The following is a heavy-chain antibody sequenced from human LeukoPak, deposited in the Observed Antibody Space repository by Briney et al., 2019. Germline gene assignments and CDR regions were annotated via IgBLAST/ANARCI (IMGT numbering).Heavy chain of an antibody. CDR2: IIPIFGTA. Sequence: SVKVSCKASGGTFSSYAISWVRQAPGQGLEWMGGIIPIFGTANYAQKFQGRVTIAADESTSTAYMELSSLRSEDTAVYYCARGGRTVVVPAATYWFDPWGQGTLVTVSS. V-gene: IGHV1-69*01. D-gene: IGHD2-2*01. J-gene: IGHJ5*02. CDR1: GGTFSSYA. CDR3: ARGGRTVVVPAATYWFDP.